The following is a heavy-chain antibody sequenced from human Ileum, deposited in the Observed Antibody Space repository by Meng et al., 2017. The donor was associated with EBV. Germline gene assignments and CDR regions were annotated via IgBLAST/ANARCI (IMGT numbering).Heavy chain of an antibody. D-gene: IGHD6-13*01. V-gene: IGHV1-2*04. CDR3: ARDWEGSWAVFDY. Sequence: QGQLVQSGAEVKKPGASVKVSCKASGYTFTGYYMHWVRQAPGQGLEWMGWINPNSGGTNYAQKFQGWVTMTRDTSIGTAYMELSRLRSDDTAVYYCARDWEGSWAVFDYWGQGTLVTASS. J-gene: IGHJ4*02. CDR1: GYTFTGYY. CDR2: INPNSGGT.